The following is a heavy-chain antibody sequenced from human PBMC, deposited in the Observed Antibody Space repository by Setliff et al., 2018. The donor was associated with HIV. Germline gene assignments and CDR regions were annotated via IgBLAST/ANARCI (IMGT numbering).Heavy chain of an antibody. CDR3: ARVINYYGSGYFDY. J-gene: IGHJ4*02. D-gene: IGHD3-10*01. V-gene: IGHV4-38-2*01. CDR1: GYSISSGYY. Sequence: SSETLSLTCAVSGYSISSGYYWGWIRQPPGKGLEWIGSIYHSASTYYNPSLKSRVTISVDTSKNQFSLKLNSVTAADTAVYYCARVINYYGSGYFDYWGQGTLVTVSS. CDR2: IYHSAST.